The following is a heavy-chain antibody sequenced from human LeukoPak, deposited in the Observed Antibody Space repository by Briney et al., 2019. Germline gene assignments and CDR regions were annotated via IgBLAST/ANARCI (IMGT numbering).Heavy chain of an antibody. CDR2: ISSSSSYI. V-gene: IGHV3-21*01. CDR3: ARGLAVAGAIIDY. J-gene: IGHJ4*02. Sequence: GGSLRLSCAASGFTFSSYWMHWVRQAPGKGLEWVSSISSSSSYIYYADSVKGRFTISRDNAKNSLYLQMNSLRAEDTAVYYCARGLAVAGAIIDYWGQGTLVTVSS. D-gene: IGHD6-19*01. CDR1: GFTFSSYW.